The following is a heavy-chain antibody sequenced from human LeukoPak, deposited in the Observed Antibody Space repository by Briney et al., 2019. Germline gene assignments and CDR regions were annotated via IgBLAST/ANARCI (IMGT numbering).Heavy chain of an antibody. D-gene: IGHD3-22*01. Sequence: GGSLRLSCAESGFTFSRYGMHWVRQAPGKGLEWVAVLWYDGSNKYYAESVKGRFTISGDNSKNTLHLQMNSLRAEDTAVYYCARDPPMYYYDEPGSRDAFDIWGQGTMVTVSS. J-gene: IGHJ3*02. CDR2: LWYDGSNK. V-gene: IGHV3-33*01. CDR1: GFTFSRYG. CDR3: ARDPPMYYYDEPGSRDAFDI.